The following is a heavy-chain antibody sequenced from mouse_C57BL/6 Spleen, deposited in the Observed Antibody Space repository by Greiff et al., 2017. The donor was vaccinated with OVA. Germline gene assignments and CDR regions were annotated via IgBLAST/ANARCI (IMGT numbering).Heavy chain of an antibody. Sequence: VQLQQSGPELVKPGASVKISCKASGYTFTDYYMNWVKQSHGKSLEWIGDINPNNGGTSYNQKFKGKATLTVDKSSSTAYMELRSLTSEDSAVYYCASSTGTGGFDYWGQGTTLTVSS. J-gene: IGHJ2*01. CDR3: ASSTGTGGFDY. CDR1: GYTFTDYY. V-gene: IGHV1-26*01. CDR2: INPNNGGT. D-gene: IGHD4-1*01.